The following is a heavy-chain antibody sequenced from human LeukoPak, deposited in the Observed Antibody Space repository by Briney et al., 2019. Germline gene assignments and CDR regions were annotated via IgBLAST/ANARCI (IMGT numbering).Heavy chain of an antibody. CDR1: GYTFTSYG. CDR3: ARARELGQWLVRGYNWFDP. D-gene: IGHD6-19*01. CDR2: ISAYNGNT. V-gene: IGHV1-18*01. Sequence: GASVKVSCKASGYTFTSYGISWVRQAPGQGLEWMGWISAYNGNTNYAQKFQGRVTMTRDTSTSTVYMELSSLRSEDTAVYYCARARELGQWLVRGYNWFDPWGQGTLVTVSS. J-gene: IGHJ5*02.